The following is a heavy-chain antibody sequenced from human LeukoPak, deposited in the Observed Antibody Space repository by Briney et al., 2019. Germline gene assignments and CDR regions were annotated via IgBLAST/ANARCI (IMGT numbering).Heavy chain of an antibody. CDR2: IYHSGST. D-gene: IGHD3-16*02. CDR1: GDSINSYY. Sequence: SETLSLTCSVSGDSINSYYWSWIRQPPGKGLEWIGYIYHSGSTNYNPSLKSRVTISVDKSKNQFSLKLSSVTAADTAVYYCVRPLRGSFDPWGQGTLVTVSS. CDR3: VRPLRGSFDP. V-gene: IGHV4-59*12. J-gene: IGHJ5*02.